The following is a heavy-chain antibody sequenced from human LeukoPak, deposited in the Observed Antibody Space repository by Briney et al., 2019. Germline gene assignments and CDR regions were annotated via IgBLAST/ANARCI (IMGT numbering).Heavy chain of an antibody. Sequence: PGGSLRLSCEASGFTFNNYWMHWVRQVPGEGLVWVSHINSDGSSTSYADSVKGRFTVSRDNAKNTLYLLMSNLRAEDTAVYYCARVTVSGWYTALDYWGQGTLVSVSS. D-gene: IGHD6-19*01. J-gene: IGHJ4*02. CDR1: GFTFNNYW. CDR2: INSDGSST. CDR3: ARVTVSGWYTALDY. V-gene: IGHV3-74*01.